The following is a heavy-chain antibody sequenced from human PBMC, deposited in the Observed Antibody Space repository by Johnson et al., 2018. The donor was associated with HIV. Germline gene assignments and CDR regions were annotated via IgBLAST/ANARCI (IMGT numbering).Heavy chain of an antibody. CDR3: ARLGANSLGGAFDI. CDR1: GFTVSTNY. Sequence: MLLVESGGGLVQPGGSLRLSCAASGFTVSTNYMGWVRQAPGQGLEWVSVIHSGYTTYYADSVKGRFTISRDNSKNTRYLQMNSLRVEDTAVYCVARLGANSLGGAFDIWGQGTMVTVSS. V-gene: IGHV3-66*02. CDR2: IHSGYTT. J-gene: IGHJ3*02. D-gene: IGHD4-23*01.